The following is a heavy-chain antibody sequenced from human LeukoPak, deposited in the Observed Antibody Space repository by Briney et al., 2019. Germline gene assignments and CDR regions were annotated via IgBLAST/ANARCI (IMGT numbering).Heavy chain of an antibody. J-gene: IGHJ4*02. CDR1: GFTFSNYN. D-gene: IGHD6-19*01. V-gene: IGHV3-48*02. Sequence: GGSLRLSCAASGFTFSNYNMNWVRQAPGKGLEWVSYISSRSSAIYYADSVKGRFTISRDNAKNALSLQMNSLSDEDTAVYFCASNHGSGWYVGEYWGLGILVTVSS. CDR3: ASNHGSGWYVGEY. CDR2: ISSRSSAI.